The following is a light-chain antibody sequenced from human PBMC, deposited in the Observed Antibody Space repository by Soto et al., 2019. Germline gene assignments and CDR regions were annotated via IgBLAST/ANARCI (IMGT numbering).Light chain of an antibody. V-gene: IGLV1-40*01. CDR2: GNG. CDR3: QSYDSRMSGFYV. Sequence: SVLTQPPSVSGAPGQRVTISCTGSSSNIGVGYDVHWYQQFPGTAPRLLIFGNGNRPSWVPDRFSGSQSGTSASLAITGLQPEDEADYYCQSYDSRMSGFYVFGTGTKVTVL. J-gene: IGLJ1*01. CDR1: SSNIGVGYD.